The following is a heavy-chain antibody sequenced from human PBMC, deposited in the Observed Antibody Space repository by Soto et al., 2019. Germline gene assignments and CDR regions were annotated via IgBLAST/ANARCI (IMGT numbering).Heavy chain of an antibody. CDR3: VSYRGAFYFDH. CDR1: GGSMIRNY. Sequence: SETLSLTCTFAGGSMIRNYWSWIRQSPGKGLEWIGFVYYGGTNYNPSFESRVTMSVDTPKNQFSLELSSVTAAATAVYYCVSYRGAFYFDHWGQGALVTVSS. CDR2: VYYGGT. J-gene: IGHJ4*02. V-gene: IGHV4-59*01. D-gene: IGHD4-4*01.